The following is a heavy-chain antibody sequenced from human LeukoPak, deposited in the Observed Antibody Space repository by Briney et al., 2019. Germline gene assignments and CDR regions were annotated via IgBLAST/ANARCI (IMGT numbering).Heavy chain of an antibody. V-gene: IGHV1-69*05. J-gene: IGHJ6*03. D-gene: IGHD3-10*01. CDR2: IIPIFGTA. CDR3: ARGITMVRGYYYYYYMDV. Sequence: ASVKVSCKASGGTLSSYAISWVRQAPGQGLEWMGGIIPIFGTANYAQKFQGRVTITTDESTSTAYMELSSLRSEDTAVYYCARGITMVRGYYYYYYMDVWGKGTTVTVSS. CDR1: GGTLSSYA.